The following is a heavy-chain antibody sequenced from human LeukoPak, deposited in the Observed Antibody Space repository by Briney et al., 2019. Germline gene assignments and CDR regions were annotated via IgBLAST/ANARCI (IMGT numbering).Heavy chain of an antibody. CDR2: IKQDGSEK. Sequence: GGSLRLSCAASGFTFSSYWMSWVRQAPGKGLEWVANIKQDGSEKYYVDSVKGRFTISRDNAKNSLYLQMNSLRAEDTAVYYCARAAWVMAAHYYYMDVWGKGTTVTVSS. V-gene: IGHV3-7*01. J-gene: IGHJ6*03. CDR1: GFTFSSYW. D-gene: IGHD2-21*01. CDR3: ARAAWVMAAHYYYMDV.